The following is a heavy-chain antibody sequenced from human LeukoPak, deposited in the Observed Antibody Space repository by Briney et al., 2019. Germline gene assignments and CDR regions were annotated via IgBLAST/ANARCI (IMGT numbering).Heavy chain of an antibody. CDR1: GFTFSGSA. Sequence: GGSLRLSCAASGFTFSGSAMHWVRQASEKGLEWVGRIRSKANSYATAYAASVKGRFTISRDDSKNTAYLQMNSLKTEDTAVYYCTRQGGYCSSTSCYVGYWGQGTLVTVSS. CDR2: IRSKANSYAT. J-gene: IGHJ4*02. V-gene: IGHV3-73*01. CDR3: TRQGGYCSSTSCYVGY. D-gene: IGHD2-2*01.